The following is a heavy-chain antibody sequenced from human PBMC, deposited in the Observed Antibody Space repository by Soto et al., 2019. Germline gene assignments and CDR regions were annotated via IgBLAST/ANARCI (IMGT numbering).Heavy chain of an antibody. J-gene: IGHJ1*01. Sequence: WGSLRLSCAASGFTFINYGISFFRQSPWKWLEWVSVISGSGGSTYYADSVKGRFTLSRDNSKNTVYLQMNSLRAEDTAVYYCAKDSPVGVPLLRDLHDWGQGTLVTVSS. CDR1: GFTFINYG. CDR2: ISGSGGST. V-gene: IGHV3-23*01. D-gene: IGHD2-15*01. CDR3: AKDSPVGVPLLRDLHD.